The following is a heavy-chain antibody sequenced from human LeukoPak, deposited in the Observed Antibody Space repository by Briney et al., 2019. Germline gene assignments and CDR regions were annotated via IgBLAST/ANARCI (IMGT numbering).Heavy chain of an antibody. Sequence: SETLSLTCTVSGGSISSGGYYWSWIRQYPGKGLEWIGYIYYSGSTYYNPSLKSRVTISVDTSKNQFSLKLSSVTAADTAVYYCATLRFLEWLSDSGAFDIWGQGTMVTVSS. V-gene: IGHV4-31*03. CDR2: IYYSGST. CDR1: GGSISSGGYY. D-gene: IGHD3-3*01. CDR3: ATLRFLEWLSDSGAFDI. J-gene: IGHJ3*02.